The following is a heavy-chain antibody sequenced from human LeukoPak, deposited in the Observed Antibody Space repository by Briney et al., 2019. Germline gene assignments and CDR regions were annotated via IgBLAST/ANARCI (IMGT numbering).Heavy chain of an antibody. J-gene: IGHJ4*02. CDR2: INHNGST. D-gene: IGHD6-13*01. V-gene: IGHV4-34*01. CDR1: GGSFSGYY. CDR3: ARAAQLVRDFDY. Sequence: SETLSLTCAVYGGSFSGYYWSWIRQPPGKGLEWIGEINHNGSTNYNPSLKSRVTISVDTSKNQFSLKLSSVTAADTAVYYCARAAQLVRDFDYWGQGTLVTVSS.